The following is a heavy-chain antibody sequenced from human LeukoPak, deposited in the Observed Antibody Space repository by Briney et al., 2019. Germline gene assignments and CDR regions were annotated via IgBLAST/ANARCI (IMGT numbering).Heavy chain of an antibody. CDR2: INWNGGST. V-gene: IGHV3-20*04. Sequence: SGRSLRLSCAASGFTFDDYGMSWVRQAPGKGLEWVSGINWNGGSTGYADSVKGRFTISRDNAKNSLYLQMNSLRAEDTALYYCARDYYDSSGYYGPGGFDYWGQGTPVAVSS. CDR3: ARDYYDSSGYYGPGGFDY. CDR1: GFTFDDYG. D-gene: IGHD3-22*01. J-gene: IGHJ4*02.